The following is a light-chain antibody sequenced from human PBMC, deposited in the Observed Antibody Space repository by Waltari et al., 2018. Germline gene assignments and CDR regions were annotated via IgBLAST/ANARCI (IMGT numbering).Light chain of an antibody. CDR1: QAIGHNF. V-gene: IGKV3-20*01. CDR2: GAS. J-gene: IGKJ4*01. Sequence: CRASQAIGHNFLVWYQQKPGQAPRLLIHGASRRATGVPDRFSGSGSGTDFALTISRLEVGDFAVYYCEQYDGSVLTFGGGTKLEIK. CDR3: EQYDGSVLT.